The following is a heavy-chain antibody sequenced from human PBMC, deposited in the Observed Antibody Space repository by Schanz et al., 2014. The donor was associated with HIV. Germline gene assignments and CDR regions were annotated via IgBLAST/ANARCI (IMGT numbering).Heavy chain of an antibody. Sequence: EVQLLESGGGLVQPGGSLKLSCAASGFTLSKNAMSWVRLGPGKGLEWVSGISGSGGRTYYAEFVKGRFTISRDNSKNTLYSQMNSLRAEDTAVYYCAKEGRSYYDYYAMDVWGQGTTVTVSS. CDR1: GFTLSKNA. CDR3: AKEGRSYYDYYAMDV. V-gene: IGHV3-23*01. J-gene: IGHJ6*02. CDR2: ISGSGGRT.